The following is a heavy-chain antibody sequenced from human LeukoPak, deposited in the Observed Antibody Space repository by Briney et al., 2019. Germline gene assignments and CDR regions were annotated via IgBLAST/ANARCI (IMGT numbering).Heavy chain of an antibody. D-gene: IGHD1-1*01. CDR1: GFTFSSYS. Sequence: PGGSLRLSCAASGFTFSSYSMNWVRQAPGKGLGWVSSISSSSSYIYYADSVKGRFTISRDNAKNSLYLQMNSLRAEDTAVYYCARDMERVVEGSFDYWGQGTLVTVSS. V-gene: IGHV3-21*01. CDR3: ARDMERVVEGSFDY. CDR2: ISSSSSYI. J-gene: IGHJ4*02.